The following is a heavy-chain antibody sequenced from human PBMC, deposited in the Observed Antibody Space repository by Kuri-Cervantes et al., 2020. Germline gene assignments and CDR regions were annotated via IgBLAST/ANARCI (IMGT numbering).Heavy chain of an antibody. Sequence: GGSLRLSCAASGFTFSSYSMNWVRQAPGKGLEWVSYISSSSTIYYADSVKGRFTISRDNAKTSLYLQMNSLRDEDTAVYYCARGKRTTQRADYYYGMDVWGQGTTVTVSS. CDR2: ISSSSTI. V-gene: IGHV3-48*02. D-gene: IGHD2/OR15-2a*01. CDR1: GFTFSSYS. CDR3: ARGKRTTQRADYYYGMDV. J-gene: IGHJ6*02.